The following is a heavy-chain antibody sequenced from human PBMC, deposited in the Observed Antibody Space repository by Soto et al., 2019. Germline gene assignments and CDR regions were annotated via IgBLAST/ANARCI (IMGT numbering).Heavy chain of an antibody. CDR1: GYSISSGYY. J-gene: IGHJ4*02. CDR2: IYHSGST. Sequence: SETLSLTCAVSGYSISSGYYWGWIRQPPGKGLEWIGSIYHSGSTYYNPSLKSRVTISVDTSKNQFFLKLSSVTAADTAVYYCARDSSGWYYYFDYWGQGTLVTVSS. CDR3: ARDSSGWYYYFDY. D-gene: IGHD6-19*01. V-gene: IGHV4-38-2*02.